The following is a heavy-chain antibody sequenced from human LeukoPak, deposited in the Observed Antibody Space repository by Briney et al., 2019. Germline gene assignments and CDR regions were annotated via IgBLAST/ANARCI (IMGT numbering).Heavy chain of an antibody. D-gene: IGHD6-19*01. CDR2: INPNSGKT. Sequence: ASVKVSCKASGYTFTGYYINWVRQATGQGLEWMGGINPNSGKTGYAQKFQGRVTITRNTSISTAYMELSSLRSEDTAVYYCARVYYSSGRYYYYYMDVWGKGTTVTVSS. J-gene: IGHJ6*03. CDR3: ARVYYSSGRYYYYYMDV. CDR1: GYTFTGYY. V-gene: IGHV1-8*03.